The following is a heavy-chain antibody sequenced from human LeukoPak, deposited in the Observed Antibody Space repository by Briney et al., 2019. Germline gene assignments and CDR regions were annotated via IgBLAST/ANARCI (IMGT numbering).Heavy chain of an antibody. Sequence: ASVKVSCKASGYTFTSHDINWVRQATGQGLEWMGWMNPNSGNTGYAQKFQGRVTMTRNTSISTAYMELSSLRSEDTAVYYCARGGDYYDSSGHSAHFDYWGQGTLVTVSS. CDR2: MNPNSGNT. V-gene: IGHV1-8*01. J-gene: IGHJ4*02. CDR1: GYTFTSHD. D-gene: IGHD3-22*01. CDR3: ARGGDYYDSSGHSAHFDY.